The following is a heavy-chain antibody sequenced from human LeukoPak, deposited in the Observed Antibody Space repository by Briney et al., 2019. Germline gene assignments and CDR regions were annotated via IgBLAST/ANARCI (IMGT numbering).Heavy chain of an antibody. Sequence: GGSLRLSCAASGFTFSSYAMHWVRQAPGKGLEWVAVISYDGSNKHYADSVKGRFTISRDNSKNTLYLQMNSLRAEDTAVYYCARRGSIFEDSEWRTAFDLWGQGTMVIVSS. CDR3: ARRGSIFEDSEWRTAFDL. CDR2: ISYDGSNK. D-gene: IGHD3-9*01. J-gene: IGHJ3*01. CDR1: GFTFSSYA. V-gene: IGHV3-30*04.